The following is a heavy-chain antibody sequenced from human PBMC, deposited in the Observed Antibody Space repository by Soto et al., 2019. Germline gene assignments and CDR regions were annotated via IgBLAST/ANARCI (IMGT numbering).Heavy chain of an antibody. D-gene: IGHD4-17*01. CDR2: ISSSSSYI. J-gene: IGHJ3*02. Sequence: EVQLVESGGGLVKPGGSLRLSCAASGFTFSSYSMNWVRQAPGKGLEWVSSISSSSSYIYYADSVKGRFTISRDNAKNSLYLQMNSLRAEDTAVYYCARGLSIFQYGDYWGVKWVSAFDIWGQGTMVTVSS. V-gene: IGHV3-21*01. CDR3: ARGLSIFQYGDYWGVKWVSAFDI. CDR1: GFTFSSYS.